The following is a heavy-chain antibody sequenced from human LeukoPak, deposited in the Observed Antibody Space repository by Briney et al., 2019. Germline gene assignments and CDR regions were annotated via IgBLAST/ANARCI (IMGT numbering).Heavy chain of an antibody. D-gene: IGHD3-3*01. CDR2: ISSSSSYI. CDR1: GFTFSSYS. Sequence: TGGSLRLSCAASGFTFSSYSMNWVRQAPGKGLEWVSSISSSSSYIYYADSVKGRFTISRDNAKNSLYLQMNSLRAEDTAVYYCARGGRDYDFWSGYYPYYYYGMDVWGQGTTVTVSS. V-gene: IGHV3-21*01. J-gene: IGHJ6*02. CDR3: ARGGRDYDFWSGYYPYYYYGMDV.